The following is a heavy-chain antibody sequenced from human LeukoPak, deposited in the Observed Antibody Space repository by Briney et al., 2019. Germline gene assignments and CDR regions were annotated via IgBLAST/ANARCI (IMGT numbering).Heavy chain of an antibody. D-gene: IGHD6-13*01. J-gene: IGHJ5*02. Sequence: SETLSLTCTVSGGSISSGGYYWSWIRQHPGKGLEWIGYIYYSGSTYYNPSLKSRVTISVDTSKNQFSLKLSSVTAADTAVYYCARAGGIAVDGRLEGNWFDPWGQGTLVTVSS. CDR3: ARAGGIAVDGRLEGNWFDP. CDR1: GGSISSGGYY. V-gene: IGHV4-31*03. CDR2: IYYSGST.